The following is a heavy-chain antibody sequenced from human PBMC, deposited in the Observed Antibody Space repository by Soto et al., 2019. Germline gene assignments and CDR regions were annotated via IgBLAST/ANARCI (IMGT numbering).Heavy chain of an antibody. CDR3: ARALREELPIYYFDS. CDR1: GFSLSKARMG. CDR2: IFWNDER. J-gene: IGHJ4*02. Sequence: SGPTRVNPTETLTLTCTVSGFSLSKARMGVGWIRQPPGKALEWLAHIFWNDERSYNTSLKSRLTISRDTSKSQVVLTMTNVDPVDTGTYFCARALREELPIYYFDSWGQGTLVTVSS. D-gene: IGHD1-7*01. V-gene: IGHV2-26*01.